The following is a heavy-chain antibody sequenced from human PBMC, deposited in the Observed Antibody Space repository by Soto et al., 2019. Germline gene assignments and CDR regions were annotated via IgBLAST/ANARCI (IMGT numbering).Heavy chain of an antibody. Sequence: QVQLVQSGAEVKKPGSSVKVSCKASGGTFSSYAISWVRQAPGQGLEWMGGIIPIFGTANYAQKFQGRVTITADESTSSAYMELSSLRSEDTAVYYCARYFGSGYRLSHAFAIWGEGTMVTVSS. J-gene: IGHJ3*02. CDR3: ARYFGSGYRLSHAFAI. V-gene: IGHV1-69*01. CDR1: GGTFSSYA. D-gene: IGHD5-12*01. CDR2: IIPIFGTA.